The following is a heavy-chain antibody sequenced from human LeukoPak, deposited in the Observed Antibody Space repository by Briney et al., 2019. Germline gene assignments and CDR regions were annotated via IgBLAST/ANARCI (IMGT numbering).Heavy chain of an antibody. CDR2: IIPIFGTA. J-gene: IGHJ4*02. Sequence: ASVKVSCKASGGTFSSYAISWVRQAPGQGLEWMGRIIPIFGTANYAQKFQGRVTITTDESTSTAYMELSSLRSEDTAVYHCAREVAAARFDYWGQGTLVTVSS. V-gene: IGHV1-69*05. CDR3: AREVAAARFDY. D-gene: IGHD6-13*01. CDR1: GGTFSSYA.